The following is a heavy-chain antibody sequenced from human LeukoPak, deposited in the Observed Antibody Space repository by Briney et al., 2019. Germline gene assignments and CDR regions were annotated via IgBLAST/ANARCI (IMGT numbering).Heavy chain of an antibody. CDR1: GFTFSNAW. J-gene: IGHJ6*04. CDR3: VRESDVWSGPGIGRPLDV. V-gene: IGHV3-7*01. Sequence: GGSLRLSCAASGFTFSNAWMSWVRQAPGRGLEWVANIKEDGSDKQYVDSVRGRFTISRDNAKNSVSLQMDGLRAEDTAVYHCVRESDVWSGPGIGRPLDVWGKGTTVTVSS. D-gene: IGHD3-3*01. CDR2: IKEDGSDK.